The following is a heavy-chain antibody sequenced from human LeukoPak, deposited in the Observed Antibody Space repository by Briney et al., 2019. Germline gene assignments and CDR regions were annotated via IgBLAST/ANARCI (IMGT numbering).Heavy chain of an antibody. CDR3: AKPRVTNYWYFDL. Sequence: GGSLRLSCAASGFTFSSYAMSWVRQARGKGLEWVSTVSGSGVSTYYADSVKGRFTVSRDNSKNTLYLQMNSLGAEDTAVYYCAKPRVTNYWYFDLWGRGTLVTVSS. V-gene: IGHV3-23*01. CDR1: GFTFSSYA. CDR2: VSGSGVST. D-gene: IGHD5-18*01. J-gene: IGHJ2*01.